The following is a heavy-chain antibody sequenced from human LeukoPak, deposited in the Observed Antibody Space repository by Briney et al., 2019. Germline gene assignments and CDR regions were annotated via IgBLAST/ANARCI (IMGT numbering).Heavy chain of an antibody. CDR3: ARGSYYYDSSGYYVIGYYFDY. D-gene: IGHD3-22*01. V-gene: IGHV4-34*01. J-gene: IGHJ4*02. CDR2: INHSGST. CDR1: GVSFSGYY. Sequence: SETLSLTCAVYGVSFSGYYWSWLRQPPGKGLEWIGEINHSGSTNYNPSLKSRVTISVDTSKNQFSLKLSSVTAADTAVYYCARGSYYYDSSGYYVIGYYFDYWGQGTLVTVSS.